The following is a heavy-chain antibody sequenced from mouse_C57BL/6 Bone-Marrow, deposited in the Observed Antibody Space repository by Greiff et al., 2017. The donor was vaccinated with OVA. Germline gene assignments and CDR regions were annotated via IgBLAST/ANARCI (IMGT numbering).Heavy chain of an antibody. CDR2: IDPETGGT. Sequence: VQRVESGAELVRPGASVTLSCKASGYTFTDYEMHWVKQTPVHGLEWIGAIDPETGGTAYNQKFKGKAILTADKSSSTAYMELRSLTSEDSAVYYCTRFTTAVADAMDYWGQGTSVTVSS. J-gene: IGHJ4*01. V-gene: IGHV1-15*01. D-gene: IGHD1-1*01. CDR1: GYTFTDYE. CDR3: TRFTTAVADAMDY.